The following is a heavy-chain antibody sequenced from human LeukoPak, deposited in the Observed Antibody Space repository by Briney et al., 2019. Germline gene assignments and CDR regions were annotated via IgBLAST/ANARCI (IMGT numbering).Heavy chain of an antibody. J-gene: IGHJ6*02. V-gene: IGHV4-31*03. CDR2: IYYSGST. CDR1: GGSISSGGYY. CDR3: ARGVGEHGMDV. Sequence: PSKTLSLTCTVSGGSISSGGYYWSWIRQHPGQGLEWIGNIYYSGSTHYSPSLKSRLIISMDTSKNLFSLRLSSMTAADTAVYSCARGVGEHGMDVWGQGTTVTVSS. D-gene: IGHD4-17*01.